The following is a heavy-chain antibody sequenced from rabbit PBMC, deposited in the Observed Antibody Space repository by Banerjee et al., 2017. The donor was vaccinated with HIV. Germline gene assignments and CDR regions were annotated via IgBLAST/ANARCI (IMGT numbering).Heavy chain of an antibody. CDR1: GFSFSSYY. Sequence: QSLEESGGDLVKPGASLTLTCTASGFSFSSYYMCWVRQAPGKGLESIACIYGGSSGSTYYASWAKGRFTISKASSTTVTLQMTSLTAADTATYFCAKGGDWGGDGYDLWGPGTLVTVS. V-gene: IGHV1S40*01. CDR2: IYGGSSGST. J-gene: IGHJ4*01. D-gene: IGHD6-1*01. CDR3: AKGGDWGGDGYDL.